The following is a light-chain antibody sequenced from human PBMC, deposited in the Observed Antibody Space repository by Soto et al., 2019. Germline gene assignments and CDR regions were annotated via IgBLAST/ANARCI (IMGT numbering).Light chain of an antibody. V-gene: IGKV1-5*03. CDR3: QQYNTYPLT. J-gene: IGKJ4*01. CDR2: KAS. CDR1: ESISSW. Sequence: DIQMTQSPSTLSASVGDRVSITCWASESISSWLAWYQQKPGKAPKILINKASNLESGVPSRFSGSGSGTEFTLTISSLQPDDFATYYCQQYNTYPLTFGGGTKVEIK.